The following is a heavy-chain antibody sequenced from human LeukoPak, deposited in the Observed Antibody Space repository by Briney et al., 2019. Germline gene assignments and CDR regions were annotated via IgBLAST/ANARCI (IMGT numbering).Heavy chain of an antibody. CDR1: GFTLSSYA. J-gene: IGHJ4*02. CDR3: AKFALRYCSGGSCHPFDY. D-gene: IGHD2-15*01. Sequence: GGSLRLSCAASGFTLSSYAMSWVRQAPGKGLVWVSRINSDGSSTGYADSVKGRFTISRDNSKNTLYLQMNSLRAEDTAVYYCAKFALRYCSGGSCHPFDYWGQGTLVTVSS. CDR2: INSDGSST. V-gene: IGHV3-23*01.